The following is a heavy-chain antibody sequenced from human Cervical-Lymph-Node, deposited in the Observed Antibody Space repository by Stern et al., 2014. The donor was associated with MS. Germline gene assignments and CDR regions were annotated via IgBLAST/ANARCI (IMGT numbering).Heavy chain of an antibody. V-gene: IGHV4-61*02. CDR3: ARWRASLQLVDP. J-gene: IGHJ5*02. Sequence: QLQLQESGPGLVKPSQTLSLTCTVSGGSISSGSYYWSWIRQPAGKGLECMGRTYPRGSPNYTPPLKGRFPISVDPSKTQFSLKLSSVTAADTAVYYCARWRASLQLVDPWGQGTLVTVSS. D-gene: IGHD5-18*01. CDR1: GGSISSGSYY. CDR2: TYPRGSP.